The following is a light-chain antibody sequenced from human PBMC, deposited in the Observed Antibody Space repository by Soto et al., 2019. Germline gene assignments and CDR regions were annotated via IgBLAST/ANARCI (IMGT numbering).Light chain of an antibody. CDR2: KVS. J-gene: IGKJ1*01. V-gene: IGKV2-30*01. Sequence: DVVMTQSPLSLPVTLGQPASISCRSSQSLVYSDGNTYLTWFQQRPGQSPRRLISKVSNRDSGVPDRFSGSGAGTDFTLKISRVEAEDVGVDYCMQGTNWPPVTFGQGTKVEIK. CDR1: QSLVYSDGNTY. CDR3: MQGTNWPPVT.